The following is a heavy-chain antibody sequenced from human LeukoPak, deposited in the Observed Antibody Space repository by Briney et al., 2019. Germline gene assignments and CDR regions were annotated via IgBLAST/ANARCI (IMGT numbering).Heavy chain of an antibody. D-gene: IGHD6-19*01. CDR1: GFSFSGYW. CDR2: IKQDDSEK. Sequence: PGGSLRLSCAGSGFSFSGYWMSWVRQAPGKGLEWVANIKQDDSEKYYVDSVKGRFTISRDNARHSLYLQMNSLRAGDTAVYYCARVEQWLVRGALYYYYYMDVWGKGTTVTVSS. V-gene: IGHV3-7*03. CDR3: ARVEQWLVRGALYYYYYMDV. J-gene: IGHJ6*03.